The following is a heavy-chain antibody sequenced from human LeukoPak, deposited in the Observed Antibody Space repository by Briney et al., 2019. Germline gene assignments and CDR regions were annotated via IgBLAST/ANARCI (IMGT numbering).Heavy chain of an antibody. Sequence: PSETLSLTCAVYGGSFSGYYWSWIRQPPGKGLEWIGEINHSGSTNYNPSLKSRVTISVDTSKNQFSLKLSSVTAADTAVYYCARGRGYSYGLKYWGQGILVTVSS. D-gene: IGHD5-18*01. CDR3: ARGRGYSYGLKY. CDR2: INHSGST. J-gene: IGHJ4*02. V-gene: IGHV4-34*01. CDR1: GGSFSGYY.